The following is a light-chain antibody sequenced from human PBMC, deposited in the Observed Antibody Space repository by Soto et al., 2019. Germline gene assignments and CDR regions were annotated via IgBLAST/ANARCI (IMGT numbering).Light chain of an antibody. J-gene: IGLJ1*01. CDR3: SSYTDRKNLV. CDR2: DVT. CDR1: SSDIGGYNS. Sequence: QSSLTQSPSASGYPGRSVTISCTGTSSDIGGYNSVSWYQQHPGKAPKVMIYDVTKRPSGVPDRFSGSKSGNTASLTVSALQAEDEADYYCSSYTDRKNLVFGTGTKVTVL. V-gene: IGLV2-8*01.